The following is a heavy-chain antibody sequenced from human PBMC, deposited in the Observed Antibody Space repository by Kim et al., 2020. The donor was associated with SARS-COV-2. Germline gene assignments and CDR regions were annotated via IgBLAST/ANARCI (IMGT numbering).Heavy chain of an antibody. Sequence: GGSLRLSCAASGFTFSSYAMHWVRQAPGKGLEWVAVISYDGSNKYYVDSVKGRFTISRDNSKNTLYLQMNSLRAEDTAVYYCCSGGSWGNDYWGQGTLVTVSS. CDR1: GFTFSSYA. D-gene: IGHD2-15*01. CDR3: CSGGSWGNDY. CDR2: ISYDGSNK. J-gene: IGHJ4*02. V-gene: IGHV3-30*04.